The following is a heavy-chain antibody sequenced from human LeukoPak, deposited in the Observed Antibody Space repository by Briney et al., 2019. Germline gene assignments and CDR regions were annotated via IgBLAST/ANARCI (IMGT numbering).Heavy chain of an antibody. D-gene: IGHD3-9*01. Sequence: PSETPSLTCAVYGGSFSGYYWSWIRQPPGKGLEWIGEINHSGSTNYSPSLKSRVTISVDTSKNQFSLKLSSVTAADTAVYYCARGVSMYYDILTGYYPPNKYYFDYWGQGTLVTVSS. J-gene: IGHJ4*02. V-gene: IGHV4-34*01. CDR1: GGSFSGYY. CDR3: ARGVSMYYDILTGYYPPNKYYFDY. CDR2: INHSGST.